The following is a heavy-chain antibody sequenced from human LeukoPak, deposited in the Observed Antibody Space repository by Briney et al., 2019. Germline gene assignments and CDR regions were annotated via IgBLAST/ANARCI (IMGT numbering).Heavy chain of an antibody. Sequence: SETLSLTCAVYGGSFSGYYWSWIRQPPGKGLEWIGEINHSGSTNYNPSLKSRVTISVDTSKNQFSLKLSSVTAADTAVYYCASRITMVRARFDYWGQGTLVTVSS. J-gene: IGHJ4*02. D-gene: IGHD3-10*01. CDR1: GGSFSGYY. V-gene: IGHV4-34*01. CDR2: INHSGST. CDR3: ASRITMVRARFDY.